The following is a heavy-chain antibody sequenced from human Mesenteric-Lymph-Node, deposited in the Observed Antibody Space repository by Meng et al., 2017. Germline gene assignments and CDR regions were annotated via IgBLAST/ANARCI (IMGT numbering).Heavy chain of an antibody. CDR3: ARSYNSGWPFDY. Sequence: ASVKVSCKASGYTFTSYAMHWVRQAPGQRLEWMGWINAGNGNTKYSQKFQGRVTITRDTSASTAYMELSSLRSEDTAVYYCARSYNSGWPFDYWGQGTLVTVSS. CDR2: INAGNGNT. V-gene: IGHV1-3*01. CDR1: GYTFTSYA. J-gene: IGHJ4*02. D-gene: IGHD6-19*01.